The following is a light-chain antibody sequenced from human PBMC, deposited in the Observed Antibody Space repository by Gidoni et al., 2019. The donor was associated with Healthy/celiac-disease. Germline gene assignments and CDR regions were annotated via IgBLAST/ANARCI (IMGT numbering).Light chain of an antibody. V-gene: IGLV1-51*02. CDR1: SSNSGNNY. J-gene: IGLJ2*01. CDR2: ENN. CDR3: GTWDSSLSAVV. Sequence: QSVLTQPPSVSAAPGQKVTISCSGSSSNSGNNYVSWYQQLPGTAPKLLIYENNKRPSGIPDRFSGPKSGTSATLGITGLQTGDEADYYCGTWDSSLSAVVFGGGTKLTVL.